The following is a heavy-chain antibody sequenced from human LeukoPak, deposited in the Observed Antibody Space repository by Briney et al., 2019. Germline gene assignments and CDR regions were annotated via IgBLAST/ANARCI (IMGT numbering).Heavy chain of an antibody. D-gene: IGHD6-19*01. CDR3: ARVYGWYAVHH. CDR1: GDSINNYY. Sequence: PSETLSLTCTVSGDSINNYYWAWILQPPGKGLEWIAYMQASGGTNSNPSLKSRVTMSLDTAQNQLSLKLSSVTAADSAVYFCARVYGWYAVHHWGRGTLVTVSS. V-gene: IGHV4-4*09. J-gene: IGHJ5*02. CDR2: MQASGGT.